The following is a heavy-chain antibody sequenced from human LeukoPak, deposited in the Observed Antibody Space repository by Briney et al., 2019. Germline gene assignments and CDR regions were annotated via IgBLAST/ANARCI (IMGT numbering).Heavy chain of an antibody. Sequence: SVKVSCKASGGTFSSCAISWVRQAPGQGLEWMGGIIPIFGTANYARKFQGRVTITADESTSTAYMELSSLRSEDTAVYYCARSPSRDYYYGMDVWGQGTTVTVSS. V-gene: IGHV1-69*13. CDR3: ARSPSRDYYYGMDV. CDR2: IIPIFGTA. D-gene: IGHD2-2*01. J-gene: IGHJ6*02. CDR1: GGTFSSCA.